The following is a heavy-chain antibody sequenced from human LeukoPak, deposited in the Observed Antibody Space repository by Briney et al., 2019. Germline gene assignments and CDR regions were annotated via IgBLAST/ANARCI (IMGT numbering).Heavy chain of an antibody. CDR1: GGSISSYY. CDR2: IYYSGST. Sequence: PSETLSLTCTVSGGSISSYYWSWTRQPPXXXXXWIGYIYYSGSTNYNPSLKSRVTISVDTSKNQFSLKLSSVTAADTAVYYCARGDGYNKKYYFDYWGQGTLVTVSS. J-gene: IGHJ4*02. V-gene: IGHV4-59*01. D-gene: IGHD5-24*01. CDR3: ARGDGYNKKYYFDY.